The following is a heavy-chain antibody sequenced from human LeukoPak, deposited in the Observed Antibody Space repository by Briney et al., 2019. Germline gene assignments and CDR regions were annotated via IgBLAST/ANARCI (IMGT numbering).Heavy chain of an antibody. CDR1: GGSISSGGYY. J-gene: IGHJ4*02. CDR3: ARVDGSSANYYLDY. Sequence: PSETLSLTCTVSGGSISSGGYYWSWIRQHPGKGLEWIGYIYYSGSTYYNPSLKSRVTISVDTSKNQFSLKLSSVTAADTAVYYCARVDGSSANYYLDYWGQGTLVTVSS. D-gene: IGHD6-6*01. V-gene: IGHV4-31*03. CDR2: IYYSGST.